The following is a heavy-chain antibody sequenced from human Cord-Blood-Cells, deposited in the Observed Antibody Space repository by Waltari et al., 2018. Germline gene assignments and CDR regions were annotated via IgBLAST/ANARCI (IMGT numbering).Heavy chain of an antibody. D-gene: IGHD1-7*01. J-gene: IGHJ6*03. CDR3: ARAERELRYYYYYYMDG. CDR1: GYSFTSHW. CDR2: IYPGDADT. V-gene: IGHV5-51*01. Sequence: EVKLVQSGAELQKPGDSLQIPCQGSGYSFTSHWIGCRPQRPGAGLEGMGIIYPGDADTRYRPSFQGQVTSSDEKAISTAYLQWSSLKASDTAMYYCARAERELRYYYYYYMDGWGKGTTVTVAS.